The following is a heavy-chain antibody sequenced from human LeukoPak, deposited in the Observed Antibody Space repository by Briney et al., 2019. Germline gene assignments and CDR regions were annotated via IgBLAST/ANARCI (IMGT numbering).Heavy chain of an antibody. CDR1: GFTFRTYS. CDR3: AREFGHNRWYFDY. CDR2: VSADGRTQ. V-gene: IGHV3-30*03. Sequence: PGRSLRLSCVASGFTFRTYSIHWVRQAPGKGLEWVTVVSADGRTQLYSDSVKGRFTISRDNSLNTLHLQMNSLRTEDTAVYYCAREFGHNRWYFDYWGQGALVTVSS. J-gene: IGHJ4*02. D-gene: IGHD5-24*01.